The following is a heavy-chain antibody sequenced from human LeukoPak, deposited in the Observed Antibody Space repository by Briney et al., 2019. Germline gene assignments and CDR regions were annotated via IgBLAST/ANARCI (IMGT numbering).Heavy chain of an antibody. CDR2: INQDGSET. D-gene: IGHD2-15*01. J-gene: IGHJ4*02. CDR3: ARAGYCSGGSCYRFGY. CDR1: GFTFSSYW. Sequence: GGPLRLSCAASGFTFSSYWMPWVRDSPGKGLEWVANINQDGSETYYVDSVKGRFTLSRDHAESSLYLQMNSLRGEDTAVYCCARAGYCSGGSCYRFGYWGQGTLVTVSS. V-gene: IGHV3-7*02.